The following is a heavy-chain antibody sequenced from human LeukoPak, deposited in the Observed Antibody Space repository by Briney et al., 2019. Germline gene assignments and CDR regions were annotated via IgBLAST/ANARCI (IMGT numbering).Heavy chain of an antibody. CDR2: IIPILGIA. V-gene: IGHV1-69*04. CDR3: ASRDPMYYDFWSGYSFDY. D-gene: IGHD3-3*01. CDR1: GYTFTSYG. Sequence: SVKVSCKASGYTFTSYGISWVRQAPGQGLEWMGRIIPILGIANYAQKFQGRVTITADKSTSTAYMELSSLRSEDTAVYYCASRDPMYYDFWSGYSFDYWGQGTLVTVSS. J-gene: IGHJ4*02.